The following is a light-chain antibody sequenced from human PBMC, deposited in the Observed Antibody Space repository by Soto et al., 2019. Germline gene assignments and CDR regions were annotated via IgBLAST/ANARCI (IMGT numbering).Light chain of an antibody. Sequence: DIQMTQSPSTLSASVGDRVTITCRASQSINSWLAWYQQKPGKAPNLLIYDASRLESGVPSRFSGSGSGTDFTLSISSLQPGDFATYYCQQYNAYPYTFGQGIKLEIK. J-gene: IGKJ2*01. CDR1: QSINSW. V-gene: IGKV1-5*01. CDR3: QQYNAYPYT. CDR2: DAS.